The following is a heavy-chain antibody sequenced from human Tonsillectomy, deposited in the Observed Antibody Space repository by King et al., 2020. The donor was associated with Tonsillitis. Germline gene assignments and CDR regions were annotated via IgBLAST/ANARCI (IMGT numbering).Heavy chain of an antibody. V-gene: IGHV3-33*08. D-gene: IGHD2-15*01. Sequence: VQLVESGGGVVRPGRSLRLSCAASGLTLSDYGMHWVRQAPGKGMEWVAVVWYDGSNKYYADSVKGRITISRDNSNNTMYLQRNSLRAEDTAVYYCARDASCCSGGYCYAYWGQGTLVTVSS. CDR1: GLTLSDYG. J-gene: IGHJ4*02. CDR2: VWYDGSNK. CDR3: ARDASCCSGGYCYAY.